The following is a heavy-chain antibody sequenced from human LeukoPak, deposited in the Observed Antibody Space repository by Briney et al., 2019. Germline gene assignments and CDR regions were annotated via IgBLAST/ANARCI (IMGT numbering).Heavy chain of an antibody. CDR1: GGSISSSSYY. J-gene: IGHJ6*03. CDR2: NYYSGST. D-gene: IGHD3-10*01. CDR3: ARLGLERGYYGSGTQSYYMDV. Sequence: SETLSHTCTVPGGSISSSSYYWGWIRQPPGKGLEWIGSNYYSGSTHYNPSLKSRVTISAETSKNQFSRKLRSVTATQTTVYYCARLGLERGYYGSGTQSYYMDVWGKGTTVTVSS. V-gene: IGHV4-39*07.